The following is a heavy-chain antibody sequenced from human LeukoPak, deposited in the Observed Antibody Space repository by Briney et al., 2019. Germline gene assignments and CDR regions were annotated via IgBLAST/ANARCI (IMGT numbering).Heavy chain of an antibody. V-gene: IGHV1-69*13. CDR3: ATTTVVIDLGPSEYLQN. CDR2: IVPMFETE. CDR1: GGTFSTSA. J-gene: IGHJ1*01. D-gene: IGHD4-17*01. Sequence: SVKVSCKASGGTFSTSAISWVRQAPGQGLEWMGVIVPMFETENYAQKLKGRVTINVDESTSTAYMGLSSLRSEDTAVCYCATTTVVIDLGPSEYLQNWGQGTLVTASS.